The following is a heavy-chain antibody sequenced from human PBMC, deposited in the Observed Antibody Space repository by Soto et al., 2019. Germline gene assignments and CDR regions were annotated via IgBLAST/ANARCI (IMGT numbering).Heavy chain of an antibody. CDR3: ARSFYP. CDR2: IYYNGSA. J-gene: IGHJ5*02. CDR1: GGSISSFY. V-gene: IGHV4-59*01. Sequence: QVQLQESRPGLVKPSETLSLTCIVSGGSISSFYWSWIRQPPGKGLEWVGGIYYNGSATYNPSLKSRVTMSVDMSKNHLFLTLNSVTAADTAVYYCARSFYPWGQGTLVTVSS.